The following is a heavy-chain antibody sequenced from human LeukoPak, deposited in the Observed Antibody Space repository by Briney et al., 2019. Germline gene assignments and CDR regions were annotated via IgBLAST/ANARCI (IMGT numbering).Heavy chain of an antibody. CDR1: GLTFSSYP. CDR2: ISYDGSEK. CDR3: AREGNSGYYPY. V-gene: IGHV3-30-3*01. D-gene: IGHD3-22*01. J-gene: IGHJ4*02. Sequence: GGSLRLSCAASGLTFSSYPMHWVRQAPGKGLEWVAVISYDGSEKHYADPVKGRFTISRDNSKNTLYLQMSSLRAEDTAMYYCAREGNSGYYPYWGRGILVTVSS.